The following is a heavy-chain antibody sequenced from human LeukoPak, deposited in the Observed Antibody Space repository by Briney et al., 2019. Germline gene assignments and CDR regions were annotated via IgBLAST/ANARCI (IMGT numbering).Heavy chain of an antibody. V-gene: IGHV3-23*01. Sequence: GGSLRLSCAASGFTFSSSWMHWVRQAPGKGLEWVSTISVSATNTYYADSVKGRFTISRDNSKNTLYLQMNSLRADDTAVYYCATITSMRVVLISWGQGTLVTVSS. D-gene: IGHD3-22*01. J-gene: IGHJ1*01. CDR1: GFTFSSSW. CDR2: ISVSATNT. CDR3: ATITSMRVVLIS.